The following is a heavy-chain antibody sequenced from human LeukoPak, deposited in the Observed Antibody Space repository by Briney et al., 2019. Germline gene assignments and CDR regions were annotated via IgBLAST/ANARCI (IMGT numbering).Heavy chain of an antibody. D-gene: IGHD3-22*01. V-gene: IGHV3-33*06. CDR3: AKDSSGSGYPT. J-gene: IGHJ5*02. CDR2: IWYDGSNK. CDR1: GFTFSRYG. Sequence: GGSLRLSCAASGFTFSRYGMHWVRQAPGKGLEWVAVIWYDGSNKYYADSVKGRFTISRDNSKNTLYLQMNSLRAEDTAVYYCAKDSSGSGYPTWGQGTLVTVSS.